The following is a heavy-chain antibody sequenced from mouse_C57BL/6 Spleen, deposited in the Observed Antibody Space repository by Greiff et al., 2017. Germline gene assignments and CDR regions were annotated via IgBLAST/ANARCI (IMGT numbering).Heavy chain of an antibody. CDR1: GFTFSSYA. CDR2: ISAGGSYT. Sequence: EVKLVESGGGLVKPGGSLKLSCAVSGFTFSSYAMSWVRQTLEKRLEWVATISAGGSYTYYPDNVKVRFTISRDNAKNNQYLQMSHLKSEDTAMYYCARDWYFDVWGTGTTVTGSS. J-gene: IGHJ1*03. CDR3: ARDWYFDV. V-gene: IGHV5-4*01.